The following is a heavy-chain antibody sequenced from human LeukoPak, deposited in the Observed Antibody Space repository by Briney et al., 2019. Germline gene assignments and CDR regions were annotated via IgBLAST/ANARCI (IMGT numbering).Heavy chain of an antibody. D-gene: IGHD6-19*01. CDR1: GGSISSYY. Sequence: SETLSLTCTVSGGSISSYYWSWIRQSPGKGLEWIGYIYYSGITNYNPSLKNRGTISVDTSKNQLSLKLTSVTAADTAVYYCASRGSGWFMDLDLWGRGTLVTVSS. V-gene: IGHV4-59*08. J-gene: IGHJ2*01. CDR3: ASRGSGWFMDLDL. CDR2: IYYSGIT.